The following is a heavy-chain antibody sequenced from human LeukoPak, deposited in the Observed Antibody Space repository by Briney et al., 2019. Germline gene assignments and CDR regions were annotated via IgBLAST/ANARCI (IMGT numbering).Heavy chain of an antibody. J-gene: IGHJ4*02. CDR1: GFTVSSNY. D-gene: IGHD3-10*01. CDR2: IYSGGST. CDR3: ARRGSGSYSLAFDY. V-gene: IGHV3-53*01. Sequence: PGGSLRLSCAASGFTVSSNYMSWVRQAPGKGLEWVSVIYSGGSTYYADSVKGRFTISRDNSKNTLYLQMNSLRAEDTAVYYCARRGSGSYSLAFDYWGQGTLVTVSS.